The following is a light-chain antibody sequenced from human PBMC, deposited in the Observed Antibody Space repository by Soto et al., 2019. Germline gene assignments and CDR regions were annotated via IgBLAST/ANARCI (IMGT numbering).Light chain of an antibody. V-gene: IGKV3-20*01. CDR2: AAS. CDR1: RGLIGPF. J-gene: IGKJ4*01. CDR3: QYYGSSPLT. Sequence: NVLTQSPGTLSLSPGETATLSCRARRGLIGPFSCWYHQTPDQPRRLLNAAASNRAAVLPGWIGGSGSETDFTPTISGLEPEDSVVYFCQYYGSSPLTFGGGTRVEIK.